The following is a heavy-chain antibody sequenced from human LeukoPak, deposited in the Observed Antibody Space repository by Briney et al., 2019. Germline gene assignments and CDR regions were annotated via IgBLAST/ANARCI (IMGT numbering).Heavy chain of an antibody. CDR2: ITGGGIDT. Sequence: QPGGSLRLSCVGSGFSFSSYAMSWVRQAPGKGLEWVSGITGGGIDTYYADSVKGRFTISRDNSKYTLYLQMSSLRAEDTAVYYCAREGEYDFWSGYSNWFDPWGQGTLVTVSS. J-gene: IGHJ5*02. V-gene: IGHV3-23*01. CDR1: GFSFSSYA. D-gene: IGHD3-3*01. CDR3: AREGEYDFWSGYSNWFDP.